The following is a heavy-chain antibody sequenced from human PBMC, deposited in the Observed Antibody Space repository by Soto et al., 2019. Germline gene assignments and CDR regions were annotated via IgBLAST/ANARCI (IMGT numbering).Heavy chain of an antibody. J-gene: IGHJ4*02. D-gene: IGHD3-16*01. CDR3: ARGLRITCGGVHEPGIDY. V-gene: IGHV3-21*01. Sequence: EVQLVESGGGLVKPGGSLRLSCAASGFTFSSYSMNWVRQAPGKGLEWVSSISSSSSYIYYADSVKGRFTISRDNAKNSLYRQMNSRRAEDTAVYYCARGLRITCGGVHEPGIDYWGQGTLGTVSS. CDR2: ISSSSSYI. CDR1: GFTFSSYS.